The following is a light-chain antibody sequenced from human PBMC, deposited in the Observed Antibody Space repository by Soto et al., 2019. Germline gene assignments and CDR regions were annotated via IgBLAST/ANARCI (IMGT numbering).Light chain of an antibody. CDR3: QSYDSSLSALYV. J-gene: IGLJ1*01. CDR2: TND. Sequence: QSVLTQPPSASGTPGQRVIISCSGGSSNIGRNTVNWYQHLPGTAPRLLIYTNDQRPSGVPDRFSGSKSGTSASLAITGLQAEDEADYYCQSYDSSLSALYVFGTGTKVTVL. V-gene: IGLV1-44*01. CDR1: SSNIGRNT.